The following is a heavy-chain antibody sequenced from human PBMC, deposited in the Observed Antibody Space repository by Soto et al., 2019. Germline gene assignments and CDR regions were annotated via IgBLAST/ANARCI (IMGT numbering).Heavy chain of an antibody. CDR1: GGSIRNNSY. CDR3: ASARGYFGDYFDY. J-gene: IGHJ4*02. V-gene: IGHV4-39*01. Sequence: SETLCLTCTVSGGSIRNNSYWAWIRQPPGKGLEYIGYVYYSGAPYYNPSLKSRVTIPVDTSKKQLSLKLSSVTASDTAIYYCASARGYFGDYFDYWGQGALVTVSS. CDR2: VYYSGAP. D-gene: IGHD4-17*01.